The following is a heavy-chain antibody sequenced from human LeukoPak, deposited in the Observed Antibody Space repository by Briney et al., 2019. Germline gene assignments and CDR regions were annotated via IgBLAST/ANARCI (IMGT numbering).Heavy chain of an antibody. CDR1: GFTFSNYA. Sequence: GESLRLSCAASGFTFSNYAMSWVRQAPGKGLEWVSAISGSGGTPYYADSVKGRFSISRDNSRDTLYLQMNSLRAEDAAVYYCAKDGATYFYYYYMDVWGKGTTVTVSS. CDR3: AKDGATYFYYYYMDV. J-gene: IGHJ6*03. CDR2: ISGSGGTP. D-gene: IGHD1-26*01. V-gene: IGHV3-23*01.